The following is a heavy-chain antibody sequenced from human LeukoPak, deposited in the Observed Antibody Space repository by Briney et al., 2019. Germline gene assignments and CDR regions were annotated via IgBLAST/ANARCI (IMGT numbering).Heavy chain of an antibody. CDR3: ARVRWWLRCFDY. CDR2: INHSGST. Sequence: SETLSLTCAVYGGSFSGYYWSWIRQPPGKGLEWIGEINHSGSTNYNPSLKSRVTISVDTSKNQFSLKLSSVTAADTAMYYCARVRWWLRCFDYWGQGTLVTVSS. CDR1: GGSFSGYY. J-gene: IGHJ4*02. D-gene: IGHD5-12*01. V-gene: IGHV4-34*01.